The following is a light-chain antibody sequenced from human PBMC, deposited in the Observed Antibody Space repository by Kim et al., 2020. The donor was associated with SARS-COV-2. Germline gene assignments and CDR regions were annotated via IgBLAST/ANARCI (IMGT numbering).Light chain of an antibody. CDR3: QQYNSYPLT. CDR1: QRISSW. Sequence: ASVGDRVTITCRASQRISSWLAWYQQKPGKAPKFLIYDASTLESGVPSRFSGSGSGTEFTLTISSLQPDDFATYYCQQYNSYPLTFGGGTKVDIK. J-gene: IGKJ4*01. V-gene: IGKV1-5*01. CDR2: DAS.